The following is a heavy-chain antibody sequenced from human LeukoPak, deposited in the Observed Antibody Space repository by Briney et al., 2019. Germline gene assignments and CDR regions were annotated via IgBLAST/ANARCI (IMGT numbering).Heavy chain of an antibody. CDR1: GFTFSSYG. D-gene: IGHD4-17*01. J-gene: IGHJ4*02. Sequence: GRSLRLSCAASGFTFSSYGMHWVRQAPGKGLEWVAVIWYDGSSKYYADSVKGRFTISRDNSKNTLYLQMNSLRAEDTAVYYCARDGYGLDYWGQGTLVTVSS. V-gene: IGHV3-33*01. CDR3: ARDGYGLDY. CDR2: IWYDGSSK.